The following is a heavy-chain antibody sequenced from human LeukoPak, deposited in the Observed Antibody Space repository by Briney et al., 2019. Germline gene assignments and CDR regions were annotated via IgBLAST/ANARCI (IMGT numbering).Heavy chain of an antibody. J-gene: IGHJ4*02. V-gene: IGHV4-4*02. Sequence: PSETLSLTCAVSGGSISSSNWWSWVRPPPGKGLEWIGEIYHSGSTNYNPSLKSRVTISVDKSKNQFSLKLSSVTAADTAVYYCARHGFHNVDYGDDTGYFDYWGQGTLVTVSS. D-gene: IGHD4-17*01. CDR1: GGSISSSNW. CDR2: IYHSGST. CDR3: ARHGFHNVDYGDDTGYFDY.